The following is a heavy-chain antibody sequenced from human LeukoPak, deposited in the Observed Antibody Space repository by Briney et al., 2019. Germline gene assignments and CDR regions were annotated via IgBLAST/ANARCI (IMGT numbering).Heavy chain of an antibody. CDR3: ATDRGWRTSGYYLYYFEY. V-gene: IGHV3-7*01. CDR1: GFIFTNYF. CDR2: IKHDGSEK. Sequence: GGSLRLSCAASGFIFTNYFMSWVRQAPGKGLEWVASIKHDGSEKYYVDSVRGRFTISRDNTMNSLYQQMSSLRAEDTAVYYCATDRGWRTSGYYLYYFEYWGQGTLVTYSS. J-gene: IGHJ4*02. D-gene: IGHD3-3*01.